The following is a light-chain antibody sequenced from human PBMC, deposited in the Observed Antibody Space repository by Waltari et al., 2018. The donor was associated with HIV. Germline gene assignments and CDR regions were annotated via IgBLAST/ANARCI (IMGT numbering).Light chain of an antibody. CDR1: QSVSSN. V-gene: IGKV3-15*01. Sequence: EIVMTQSPATLSVSPGERDTLSCRASQSVSSNLAWYQQKPGQAPRLLISGASTRATGIPARFSGSGSGTEFTLTISSLQSEDFAVYYCQQYNNWPPAFGQGTRLEI. CDR3: QQYNNWPPA. CDR2: GAS. J-gene: IGKJ5*01.